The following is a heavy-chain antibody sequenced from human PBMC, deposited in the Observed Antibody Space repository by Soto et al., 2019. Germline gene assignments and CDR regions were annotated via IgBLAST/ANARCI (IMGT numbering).Heavy chain of an antibody. Sequence: ASVKVSCKASGGTFSSYAISWVRQAPGQGLEWMGGIIPIFGTANYAQKFQGRVTITADESTSTAYMELSSLRSEDTAVYYCATLAVAGTFDYWGQGTLVTVSS. J-gene: IGHJ4*02. V-gene: IGHV1-69*13. CDR1: GGTFSSYA. D-gene: IGHD6-19*01. CDR2: IIPIFGTA. CDR3: ATLAVAGTFDY.